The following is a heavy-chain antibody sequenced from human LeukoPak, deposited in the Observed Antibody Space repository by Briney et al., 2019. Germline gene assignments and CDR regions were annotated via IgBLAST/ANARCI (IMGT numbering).Heavy chain of an antibody. J-gene: IGHJ4*02. CDR3: ARGSTSFAGFDY. D-gene: IGHD2-2*01. Sequence: SETLSLTCTVSGGSISSGDYYWSWIRQPPGKGLEWIGYIYYSGSTYYNPSLKSRVTISVDTSKNQFSLKLSSVTAADTAVYYCARGSTSFAGFDYWGLGTLVTVSS. V-gene: IGHV4-30-4*01. CDR1: GGSISSGDYY. CDR2: IYYSGST.